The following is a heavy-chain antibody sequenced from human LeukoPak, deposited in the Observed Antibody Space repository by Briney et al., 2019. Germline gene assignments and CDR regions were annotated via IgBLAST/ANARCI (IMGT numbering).Heavy chain of an antibody. Sequence: GGSLRLSCAVSGITLSNYGMSWVRQAPGKGLEWVAGISGSGGGTNYADSVKGRFTISRDNPKNTLYLQMNGLRAEDTAVYFCTKRGVVIRVILVGFHKEAYYFDSWGQGALVTVSS. V-gene: IGHV3-23*01. CDR1: GITLSNYG. CDR2: ISGSGGGT. D-gene: IGHD3-22*01. J-gene: IGHJ4*02. CDR3: TKRGVVIRVILVGFHKEAYYFDS.